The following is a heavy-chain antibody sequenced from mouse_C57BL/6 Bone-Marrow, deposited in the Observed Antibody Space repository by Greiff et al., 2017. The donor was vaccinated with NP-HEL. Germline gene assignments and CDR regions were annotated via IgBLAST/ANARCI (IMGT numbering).Heavy chain of an antibody. CDR3: ARWYDCDY. CDR1: GFTFSDYY. CDR2: IKYDGSST. J-gene: IGHJ2*01. V-gene: IGHV5-16*01. D-gene: IGHD2-14*01. Sequence: EVQLVESEGGLVQPGSSLKLSCTASGFTFSDYYMAWVRQVPEKGLEWVANIKYDGSSTYYLDSLKSRFIISRDTAKHILYLQMSSLKSEDTSTYYCARWYDCDYWGQGTTLTVSS.